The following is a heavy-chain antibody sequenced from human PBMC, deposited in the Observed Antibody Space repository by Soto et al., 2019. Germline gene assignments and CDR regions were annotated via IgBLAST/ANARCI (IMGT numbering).Heavy chain of an antibody. V-gene: IGHV3-33*01. J-gene: IGHJ4*02. CDR2: IWYDGSNK. CDR3: ARDQGDYYASGSYYIGDY. CDR1: GFNFGSYG. Sequence: GSQRLSCAASGFNFGSYGRHWVRQAPGKGLEWVAVIWYDGSNKYYADSVKGRFTISRDNSKNTLYLQMNSLRAEDTAVYYCARDQGDYYASGSYYIGDYWGQGTLVTVSS. D-gene: IGHD3-10*01.